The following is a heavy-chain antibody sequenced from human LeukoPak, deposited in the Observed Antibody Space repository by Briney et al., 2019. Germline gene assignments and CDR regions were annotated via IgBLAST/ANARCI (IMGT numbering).Heavy chain of an antibody. V-gene: IGHV3-48*01. CDR2: ISSSSSTI. CDR3: AKNYPPAADPSRY. Sequence: PGGSLRLSCAASGFTFSSYSMNWVRQAPGKGLEWVSYISSSSSTIYYADSVKGRFTISRDNAKNLLYLQMNSLRAEDTAVYYYAKNYPPAADPSRYWGQGTLVTVSS. J-gene: IGHJ4*02. CDR1: GFTFSSYS. D-gene: IGHD6-13*01.